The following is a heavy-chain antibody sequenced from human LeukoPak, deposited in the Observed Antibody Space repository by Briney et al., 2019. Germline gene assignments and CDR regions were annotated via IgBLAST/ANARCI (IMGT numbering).Heavy chain of an antibody. CDR3: VGSFLGY. J-gene: IGHJ4*02. CDR2: INRNSDGGAT. V-gene: IGHV3-15*06. Sequence: GGSLRLSCAVSGFTFSNAWMTWVRQAPGKGLEWVGHINRNSDGGATLYTAPVKGRFTISRDDSQNTLYLQMNSLETEDTAVYYCVGSFLGYWGQGTLVTVSS. CDR1: GFTFSNAW. D-gene: IGHD3-10*01.